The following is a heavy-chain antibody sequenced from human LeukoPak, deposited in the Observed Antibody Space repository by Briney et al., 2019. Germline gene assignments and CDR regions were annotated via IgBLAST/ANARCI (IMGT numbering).Heavy chain of an antibody. CDR1: GFTFSSYW. Sequence: PGGSLRLSCGVSGFTFSSYWMSWARQAPGKGLEWVANVKQDGSEKYYVGSVKGRFTISRDNAKKSLYLQMNSLRAEDTAVYYCAREAGGSSHWGQGTLVTVSS. J-gene: IGHJ4*02. V-gene: IGHV3-7*01. CDR2: VKQDGSEK. D-gene: IGHD2-2*01. CDR3: AREAGGSSH.